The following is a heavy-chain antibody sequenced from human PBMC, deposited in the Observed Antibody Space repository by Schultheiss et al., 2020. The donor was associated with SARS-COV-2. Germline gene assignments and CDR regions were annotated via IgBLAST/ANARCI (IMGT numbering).Heavy chain of an antibody. Sequence: SQTLSLTCTVSGGSISSGDYYWSWIRQSPGKGLEWIGYIDYSGRIFYNPSLKSRLTISVDTSKNQFSLKLSSVTAADTAVYYCARAGLLDYPDTRGYWYYWGQGTRVTVSS. D-gene: IGHD3-22*01. CDR2: IDYSGRI. J-gene: IGHJ4*02. V-gene: IGHV4-30-4*01. CDR1: GGSISSGDYY. CDR3: ARAGLLDYPDTRGYWYY.